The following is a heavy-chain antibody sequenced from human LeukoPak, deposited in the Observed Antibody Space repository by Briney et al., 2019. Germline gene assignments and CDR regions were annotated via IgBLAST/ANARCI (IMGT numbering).Heavy chain of an antibody. CDR1: GFTFSSYG. D-gene: IGHD5-12*01. V-gene: IGHV3-30*02. CDR3: AKDLRGYDFFDY. Sequence: GGSLRLSCAASGFTFSSYGMHWVRQAPGKGLEWVAVILNDGSQEKYADSVKGRFTISRDNSKSTLYLQMNSLRTEDTAVYYCAKDLRGYDFFDYWGQGTLVTVSS. CDR2: ILNDGSQE. J-gene: IGHJ4*02.